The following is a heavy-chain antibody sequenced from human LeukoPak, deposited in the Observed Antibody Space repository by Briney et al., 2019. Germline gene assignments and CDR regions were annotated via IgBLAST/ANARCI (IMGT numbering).Heavy chain of an antibody. Sequence: GGSLRLSCTASGFTFGDYAMSWVRQAPGKGLEWVSVVYSGDNTYYADSVKGRFTISRDNSKNTLYLQMNSLRAEDTAVYYCARDREPGTSASRFDYWGQGTLVTVSS. CDR1: GFTFGDYA. D-gene: IGHD2-8*02. J-gene: IGHJ4*02. V-gene: IGHV3-53*01. CDR3: ARDREPGTSASRFDY. CDR2: VYSGDNT.